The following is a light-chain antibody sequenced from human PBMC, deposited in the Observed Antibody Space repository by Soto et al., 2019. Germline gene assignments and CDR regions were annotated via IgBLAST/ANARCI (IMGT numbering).Light chain of an antibody. Sequence: QSALTQPASVSGSPGQSITISCTGTSSDFGAYNSVSWYQQRPGKAPKLMIHDVSNRPSGVSNRFSASKSGNTASLTISGLQAEFYADYYCLSYTSTTTYVFGTGNNVTVL. CDR1: SSDFGAYNS. V-gene: IGLV2-14*01. CDR2: DVS. CDR3: LSYTSTTTYV. J-gene: IGLJ1*01.